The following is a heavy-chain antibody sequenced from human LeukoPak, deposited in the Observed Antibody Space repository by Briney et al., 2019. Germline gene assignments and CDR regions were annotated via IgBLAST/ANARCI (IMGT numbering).Heavy chain of an antibody. CDR3: ASTRGDYYYGMDV. D-gene: IGHD3-10*01. J-gene: IGHJ6*02. CDR2: FYHSGST. Sequence: SETLSLTCAVSGGSISSGGYSWTWIRQPPGKGLEWIGYFYHSGSTYYNPSLESRVTISVDRSKNQFSLKLTSVTAADTAVYYCASTRGDYYYGMDVWGQGTTVTVSS. CDR1: GGSISSGGYS. V-gene: IGHV4-30-2*01.